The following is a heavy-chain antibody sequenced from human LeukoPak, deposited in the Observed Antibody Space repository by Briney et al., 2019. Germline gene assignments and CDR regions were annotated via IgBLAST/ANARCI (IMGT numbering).Heavy chain of an antibody. D-gene: IGHD3-10*01. V-gene: IGHV1-69*04. J-gene: IGHJ6*01. CDR3: ARGITVVRXXIXXGMDV. CDR1: GGTFSTYYA. Sequence: ASVKVSCKASGGTFSTYYAISWVRQAPGQGLEWMGRIIPIVGTANYAQKFQGRVTITADKSTATVYMELSNLRSGDTAVYYCARGITVVRXXIXXGMDVW. CDR2: IIPIVGTA.